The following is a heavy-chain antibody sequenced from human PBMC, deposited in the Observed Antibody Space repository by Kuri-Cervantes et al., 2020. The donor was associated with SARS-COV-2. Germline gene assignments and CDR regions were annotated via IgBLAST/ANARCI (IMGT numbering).Heavy chain of an antibody. CDR3: ARGEEYQQNWFDP. CDR2: INHSGST. J-gene: IGHJ5*02. V-gene: IGHV4-34*01. CDR1: GGSFSGYY. Sequence: SETLSLTCAVYGGSFSGYYWSWIRQPPGKGLEWIGEINHSGSTNYNPSLKSRVTISVDTSKNQFSLKLSSVTAADTAVYYCARGEEYQQNWFDPWGQGTRVTVSS. D-gene: IGHD2-2*01.